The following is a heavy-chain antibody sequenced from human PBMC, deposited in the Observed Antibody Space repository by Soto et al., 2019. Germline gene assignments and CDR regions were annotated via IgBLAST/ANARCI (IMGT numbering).Heavy chain of an antibody. D-gene: IGHD3-10*01. CDR3: ARGFGRFNY. J-gene: IGHJ4*02. Sequence: EVQLLESGGGLVQPGGSLRLSCGVSGFTFNDFEMNWVRQAPGKGPEWLAYIDGSGATKKYADSVRGRFTISRDNPNSSQLLQMSNLSAADTAIYSCARGFGRFNYWGPGTLVSVSS. V-gene: IGHV3-48*03. CDR2: IDGSGATK. CDR1: GFTFNDFE.